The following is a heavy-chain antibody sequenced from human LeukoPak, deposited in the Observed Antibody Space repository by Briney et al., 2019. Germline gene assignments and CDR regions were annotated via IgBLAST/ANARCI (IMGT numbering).Heavy chain of an antibody. D-gene: IGHD3-10*01. V-gene: IGHV4-34*01. Sequence: PSETLSLTCAVYGGSFSGYYWSWIRQPPGKGLEWIGEINHSGSTNYNPSLKSRVTISVDTSKNQFSLKLSSVTAADTAVYYCARTLWFGELFRWGQGTLVTVSS. CDR3: ARTLWFGELFR. J-gene: IGHJ4*02. CDR1: GGSFSGYY. CDR2: INHSGST.